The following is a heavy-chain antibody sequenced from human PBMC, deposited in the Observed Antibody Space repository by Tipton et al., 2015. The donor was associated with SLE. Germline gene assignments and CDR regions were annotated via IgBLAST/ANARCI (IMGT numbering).Heavy chain of an antibody. V-gene: IGHV4-59*01. J-gene: IGHJ4*02. CDR1: GGSISSYY. Sequence: TLSLTCTVSGGSISSYYWSWIRQPPGKGLEWIGYIYYSGSTNYNPSLKSRVTMSVDTSKNQFSLKLSSVTAADTAVYYCARTRDGSLDYWGQGTLVTVSS. CDR2: IYYSGST. CDR3: ARTRDGSLDY. D-gene: IGHD5-24*01.